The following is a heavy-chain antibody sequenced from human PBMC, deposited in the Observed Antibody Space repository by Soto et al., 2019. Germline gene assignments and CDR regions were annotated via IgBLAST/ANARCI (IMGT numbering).Heavy chain of an antibody. J-gene: IGHJ4*02. CDR3: ARGMTVAGYY. Sequence: QDQLVQSGAEVRKPGASVKVSCKASGYTFTDYTIHWVRQAPGQRLEWMGWINAGNGNTKYSQKFQGRVTITRDTSASTAYMGLSSLRSEDTAVYYCARGMTVAGYYWGQGTLLTVSS. CDR1: GYTFTDYT. CDR2: INAGNGNT. D-gene: IGHD6-19*01. V-gene: IGHV1-3*01.